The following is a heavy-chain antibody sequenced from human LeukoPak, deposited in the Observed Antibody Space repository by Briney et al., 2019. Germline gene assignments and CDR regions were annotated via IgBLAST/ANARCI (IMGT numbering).Heavy chain of an antibody. CDR3: ARGIQYSSGWYLGYYFDY. CDR2: IYYSGST. CDR1: GGSISSGDYY. D-gene: IGHD6-19*01. Sequence: PSETLSLTCTVSGGSISSGDYYWSWFRQPPGKDLEWIGYIYYSGSTYYNPSLKSRVTISVDTSKNQFSLKLSSVTAADTAVYYCARGIQYSSGWYLGYYFDYWGQGTLVTVSS. V-gene: IGHV4-30-4*08. J-gene: IGHJ4*02.